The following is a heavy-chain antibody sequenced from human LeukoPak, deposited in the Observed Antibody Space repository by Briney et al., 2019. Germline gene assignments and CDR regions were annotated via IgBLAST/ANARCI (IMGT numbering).Heavy chain of an antibody. CDR2: IIPIFGTA. CDR1: GGTFSSYA. J-gene: IGHJ4*02. Sequence: SVKVSCKASGGTFSSYAISWVRQAPGQGLEWMGGIIPIFGTANYAQKFQGRVTITADESTSTAYMELSSLRSEDTAVYYCARLEYSSSSPFDYWGQGTLVTVSS. V-gene: IGHV1-69*13. CDR3: ARLEYSSSSPFDY. D-gene: IGHD6-6*01.